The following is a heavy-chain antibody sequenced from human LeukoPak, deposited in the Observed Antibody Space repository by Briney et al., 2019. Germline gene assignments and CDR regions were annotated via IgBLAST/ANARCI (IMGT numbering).Heavy chain of an antibody. Sequence: SETLSLTCAVYGGSFSDYYWSWIRQPPGKGLGWIGEINHSGSTNYNPSLKSRVTISVDTSKNQFSLKLSSVTAADTAVYYCARENQGDAFDIWGQGTMVTVSS. CDR3: ARENQGDAFDI. CDR2: INHSGST. D-gene: IGHD1-14*01. CDR1: GGSFSDYY. V-gene: IGHV4-34*01. J-gene: IGHJ3*02.